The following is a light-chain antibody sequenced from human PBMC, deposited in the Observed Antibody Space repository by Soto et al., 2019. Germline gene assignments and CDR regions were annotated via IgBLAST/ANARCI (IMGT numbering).Light chain of an antibody. CDR3: QQYDSLPYT. J-gene: IGKJ2*01. Sequence: DIQMTQSPSSLSASVGDRVTITCQASQDVSHYLNWYRQKPGQAPDLLIYDASNLETGVPSRFSGSASGTDFSFTISTLQPEDFATYYCQQYDSLPYTFGQGTKLEI. V-gene: IGKV1-33*01. CDR2: DAS. CDR1: QDVSHY.